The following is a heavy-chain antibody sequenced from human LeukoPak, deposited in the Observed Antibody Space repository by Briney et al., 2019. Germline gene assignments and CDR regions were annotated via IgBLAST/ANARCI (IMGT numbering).Heavy chain of an antibody. J-gene: IGHJ6*03. D-gene: IGHD3-10*01. V-gene: IGHV1-69*13. CDR3: ARDSLMVRGVHHYYYYMDV. CDR1: GGTFSSYA. CDR2: IIPIFGTA. Sequence: GASVKVSCKASGGTFSSYAISWVRQAPGQGLEWMGGIIPIFGTANYAQKFQGRVTITADESTSTAYMELSSLRSEDTAVYYCARDSLMVRGVHHYYYYMDVWGKGTTVTISS.